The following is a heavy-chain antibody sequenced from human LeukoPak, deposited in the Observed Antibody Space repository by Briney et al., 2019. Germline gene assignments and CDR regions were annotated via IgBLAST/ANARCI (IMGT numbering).Heavy chain of an antibody. CDR1: GGSLIGHY. V-gene: IGHV4-34*01. J-gene: IGHJ6*02. CDR2: INHSGSS. D-gene: IGHD3-10*01. CDR3: ARGGIMVRQSINFHFFYGMDV. Sequence: PSETLSLTCDVYGGSLIGHYLSWIRQPPGKGLEWIGEINHSGSSSYNPSLKNRVTISVDTSKNQTSLRLSAVTAADTAIYYCARGGIMVRQSINFHFFYGMDVWGQGTTVTVSS.